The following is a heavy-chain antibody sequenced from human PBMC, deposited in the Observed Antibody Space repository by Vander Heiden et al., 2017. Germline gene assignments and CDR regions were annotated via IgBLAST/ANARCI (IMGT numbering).Heavy chain of an antibody. V-gene: IGHV3-30*18. Sequence: QVQLVESGGGVVQPGRSLRLSCAASGFTFSSYGMHWVRQAPGKGMEWVAIISYDGSNKYYADSVKGRFTISRDNSKSTLYLQMNSLRVEDTAVYYCAKDSNPNGWELPSFDYWGQGTLGTVSS. CDR2: ISYDGSNK. CDR1: GFTFSSYG. D-gene: IGHD1-26*01. J-gene: IGHJ4*02. CDR3: AKDSNPNGWELPSFDY.